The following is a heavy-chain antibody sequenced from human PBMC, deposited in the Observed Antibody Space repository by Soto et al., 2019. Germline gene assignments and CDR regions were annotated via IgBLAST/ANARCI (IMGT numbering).Heavy chain of an antibody. Sequence: GGSLRLSCAASGFTFSSYAMSWVRQAPGKGLEWVSAISGSGGSTYYADSVKGRFTISRDNSKNTLYLQMNSLRAEDTAVYYCAKKSSPVVIAIDFQHWGQGPLVTVSS. CDR1: GFTFSSYA. V-gene: IGHV3-23*01. D-gene: IGHD2-21*01. CDR2: ISGSGGST. J-gene: IGHJ1*01. CDR3: AKKSSPVVIAIDFQH.